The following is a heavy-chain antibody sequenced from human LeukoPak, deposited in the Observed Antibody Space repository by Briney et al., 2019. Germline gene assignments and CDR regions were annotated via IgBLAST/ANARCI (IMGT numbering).Heavy chain of an antibody. Sequence: GASVKVSCKASGYTFTSYGISWVRQAPGQGLEWMGWISAYNSNTNYAQKLQGRVTLTTDTSPSTAYMELRSLRSDDTAVYYCARVELEGKGYWTNGVCYGGVDYWGQGTLVTVSS. D-gene: IGHD2-8*01. CDR3: ARVELEGKGYWTNGVCYGGVDY. V-gene: IGHV1-18*01. CDR2: ISAYNSNT. CDR1: GYTFTSYG. J-gene: IGHJ4*02.